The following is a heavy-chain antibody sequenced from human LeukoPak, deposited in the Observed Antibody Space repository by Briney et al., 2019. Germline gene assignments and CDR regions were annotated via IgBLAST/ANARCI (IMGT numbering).Heavy chain of an antibody. Sequence: ASVTVSCTASGYTFTGYYMHWVRQAPGQGLEWMGRINPNSGGTNYAQKFQGRVTMTRDTSISTAYMELSRLRSDDTAVYYCAHTIAAAGIDYWGQGTLVTVSS. CDR1: GYTFTGYY. V-gene: IGHV1-2*06. CDR3: AHTIAAAGIDY. J-gene: IGHJ4*02. D-gene: IGHD6-13*01. CDR2: INPNSGGT.